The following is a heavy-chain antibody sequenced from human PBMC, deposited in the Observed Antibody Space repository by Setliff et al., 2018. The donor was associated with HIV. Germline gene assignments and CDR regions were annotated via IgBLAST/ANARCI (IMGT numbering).Heavy chain of an antibody. D-gene: IGHD1-26*01. Sequence: VASVKVSCKASGDTFSKHAVSWVRQAPGQGLEWMGSFIPTYDTTSYAREFQGRLTITADESTSTVYMDLSRLTSDDTAIFFCAKNKLGGAFDMWGQGTMVTVSS. V-gene: IGHV1-69*13. CDR2: FIPTYDTT. CDR3: AKNKLGGAFDM. J-gene: IGHJ3*02. CDR1: GDTFSKHA.